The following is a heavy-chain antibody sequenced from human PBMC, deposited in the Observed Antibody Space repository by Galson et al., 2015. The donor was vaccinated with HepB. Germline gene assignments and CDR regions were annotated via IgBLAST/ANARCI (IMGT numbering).Heavy chain of an antibody. CDR3: AHTTAMVGGDVFDI. CDR1: GFSLSTSGVG. Sequence: ALVKPTQTLTLTCTFSGFSLSTSGVGVGWIRQPPGKALEWLALIYWDDDKRYSPSLKSRLTITKDTSKNQVVLTMTNMDPVDTATYYCAHTTAMVGGDVFDIWGQGTMVTVSS. J-gene: IGHJ3*02. CDR2: IYWDDDK. D-gene: IGHD5-18*01. V-gene: IGHV2-5*02.